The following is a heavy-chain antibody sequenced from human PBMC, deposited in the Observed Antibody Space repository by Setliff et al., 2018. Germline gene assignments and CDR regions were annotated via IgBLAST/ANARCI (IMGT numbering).Heavy chain of an antibody. CDR1: GGSFSGYY. CDR3: ARGLLADAFDI. Sequence: SETLSLTCAVYGGSFSGYYWSWIRQPPGKGLEWIGEINHSGSTNYNPSLKSRVTISVDTSKNQFSLKLSSVTAADTAVNYCARGLLADAFDIWGQGTMVTVSS. CDR2: INHSGST. D-gene: IGHD2-21*01. J-gene: IGHJ3*02. V-gene: IGHV4-34*01.